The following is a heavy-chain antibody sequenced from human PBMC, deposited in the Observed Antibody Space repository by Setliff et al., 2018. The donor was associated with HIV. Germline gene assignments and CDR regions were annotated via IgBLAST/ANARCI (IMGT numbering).Heavy chain of an antibody. CDR2: IYYTGIP. CDR1: GTSINSHY. Sequence: PSETLSLTCTVSGTSINSHYWSWIRQTPGKGLQWIGLIYYTGIPTYNPSLEGRITMSVDRSKNQFSLRLTSVTAADTAVYYCAKGAGFYGDYTFDHWGQGRQVTVSS. D-gene: IGHD4-17*01. J-gene: IGHJ4*02. V-gene: IGHV4-59*11. CDR3: AKGAGFYGDYTFDH.